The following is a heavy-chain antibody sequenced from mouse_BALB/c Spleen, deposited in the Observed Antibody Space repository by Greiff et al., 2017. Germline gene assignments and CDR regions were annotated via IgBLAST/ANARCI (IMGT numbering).Heavy chain of an antibody. CDR3: ASHYYGNYGFAY. CDR2: INSNGGST. V-gene: IGHV5-6-3*01. CDR1: GFTFSSYG. Sequence: EVKVVESGGGLVQPGGSLKLSCAASGFTFSSYGMSWVRQTPDKRLELVATINSNGGSTYYPDSVKGRFTISRDNAKNTLYLQMSSLKSEDTAMYYCASHYYGNYGFAYWGQGTLVTVSA. J-gene: IGHJ3*01. D-gene: IGHD2-1*01.